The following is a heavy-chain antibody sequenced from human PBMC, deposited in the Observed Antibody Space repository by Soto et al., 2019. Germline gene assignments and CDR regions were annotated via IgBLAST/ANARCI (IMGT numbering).Heavy chain of an antibody. CDR1: GFTFSSYA. CDR2: IIGSGGST. CDR3: VLWPPYYFDY. J-gene: IGHJ4*02. D-gene: IGHD3-10*01. V-gene: IGHV3-23*01. Sequence: EVQLLESGGGLVQPGGSLRLSCAASGFTFSSYAMSWVRQAPGKGLEWVSAIIGSGGSTYYADSLKGRFTISRDNSKNPLYLQMNNLRAEDTAVYYCVLWPPYYFDYWGQGTLVTVSS.